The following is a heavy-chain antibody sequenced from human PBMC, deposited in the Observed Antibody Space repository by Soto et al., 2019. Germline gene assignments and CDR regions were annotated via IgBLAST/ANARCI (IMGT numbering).Heavy chain of an antibody. V-gene: IGHV1-18*01. D-gene: IGHD6-19*01. CDR3: ARDSQWLVHIWLDP. CDR1: GYTFTSYG. Sequence: ASVKVSCKASGYTFTSYGISWVRQAPGQGLEWMGWISAYNGNTNYAQKLQGRVTMTTDTSTSTAYMELRSLGSDDTAVYYCARDSQWLVHIWLDPWGQGTLVTVSS. CDR2: ISAYNGNT. J-gene: IGHJ5*02.